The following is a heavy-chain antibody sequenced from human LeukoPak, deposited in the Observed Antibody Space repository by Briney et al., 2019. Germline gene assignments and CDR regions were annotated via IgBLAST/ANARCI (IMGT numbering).Heavy chain of an antibody. CDR1: GFTFSSYA. Sequence: GRSLRLSCAASGFTFSSYAMHWVRQAPGKGLEWVAVIAYDGTNKYYADSVKGRFTMSRDNSKNTLYLQMNSLRAEDTALYFCAKDIRGSTSWYGLDYWGQGTLVTVSS. CDR3: AKDIRGSTSWYGLDY. J-gene: IGHJ4*02. V-gene: IGHV3-30*04. D-gene: IGHD6-13*01. CDR2: IAYDGTNK.